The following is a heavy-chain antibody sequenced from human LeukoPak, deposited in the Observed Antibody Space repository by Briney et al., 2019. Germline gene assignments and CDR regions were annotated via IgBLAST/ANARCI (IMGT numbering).Heavy chain of an antibody. CDR2: IYYSGST. CDR1: GGSISSYY. J-gene: IGHJ3*02. Sequence: SETLSLTCTVSGGSISSYYWSWIRQPPGKGLEWIGCIYYSGSTNYNPSLKSRVTISVDTSKNQFSLKLSSVTAADTAVYYCARIMVRGVIHAFDIWGQGTMVTVSS. V-gene: IGHV4-59*01. CDR3: ARIMVRGVIHAFDI. D-gene: IGHD3-10*01.